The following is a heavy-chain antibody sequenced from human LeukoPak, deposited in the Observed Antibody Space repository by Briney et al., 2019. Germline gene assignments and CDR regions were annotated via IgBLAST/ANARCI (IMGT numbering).Heavy chain of an antibody. V-gene: IGHV3-48*04. CDR3: AKDRVAVARAIDY. D-gene: IGHD6-19*01. Sequence: GGSLRLSCAASGFTFSSYSMNWVRQAPGKGLEWVSYISSSSSTIYYADSVKGRFTISRDNAKNSLYLQMNSLRAEDTALYYCAKDRVAVARAIDYWGQGTLVTVSS. CDR1: GFTFSSYS. J-gene: IGHJ4*02. CDR2: ISSSSSTI.